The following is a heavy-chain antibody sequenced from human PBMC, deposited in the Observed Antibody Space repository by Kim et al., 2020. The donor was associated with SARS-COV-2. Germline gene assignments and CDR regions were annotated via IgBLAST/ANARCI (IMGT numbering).Heavy chain of an antibody. CDR2: ISGSGGST. CDR3: AKALGYSGYEDRYFDY. J-gene: IGHJ4*02. CDR1: GFTFSSYA. D-gene: IGHD5-12*01. V-gene: IGHV3-23*01. Sequence: GGSLRLSCAASGFTFSSYAMSWVRQAPGKGLEWVSAISGSGGSTYYADSVKGRFTISRDNSKNTLYLQMNSLRAEDTAVYYCAKALGYSGYEDRYFDYWGRGTLITVSS.